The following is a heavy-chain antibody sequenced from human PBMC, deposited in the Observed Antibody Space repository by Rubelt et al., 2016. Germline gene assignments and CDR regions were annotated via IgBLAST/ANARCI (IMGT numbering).Heavy chain of an antibody. D-gene: IGHD3-22*01. J-gene: IGHJ3*02. CDR2: INHSGST. Sequence: QVQLQQWGAGLLKPSETLSLTCAVYGGSFSGYYWSWIRQPPGKGLEWIGEINHSGSTKYNPSLKSRVALSVDTSKNHFSLNLSSVTAADTVVYYCARDTYYYDSSGTSDAFDIWGQGTMVTVS. CDR1: GGSFSGYY. V-gene: IGHV4-34*01. CDR3: ARDTYYYDSSGTSDAFDI.